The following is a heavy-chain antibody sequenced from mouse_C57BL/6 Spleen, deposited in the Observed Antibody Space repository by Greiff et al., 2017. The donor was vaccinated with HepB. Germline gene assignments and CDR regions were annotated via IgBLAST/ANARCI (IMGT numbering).Heavy chain of an antibody. Sequence: QVQLQQPGAELVRPGSSVKLSCKASGYTFTSYWMDWVKQRPGQGLEWIGNIYPSDSETHYNQKFKDKATLTVDKSSSTAYMQLSSLTSEDSAVYYCAREGDSSGPFAYWGQGTLVTVSA. J-gene: IGHJ3*01. D-gene: IGHD3-2*02. V-gene: IGHV1-61*01. CDR2: IYPSDSET. CDR3: AREGDSSGPFAY. CDR1: GYTFTSYW.